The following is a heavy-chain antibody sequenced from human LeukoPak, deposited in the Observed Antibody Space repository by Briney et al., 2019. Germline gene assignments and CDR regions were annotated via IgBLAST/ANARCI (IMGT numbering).Heavy chain of an antibody. CDR1: GGSISSGSYY. D-gene: IGHD3-10*01. J-gene: IGHJ4*02. CDR2: IYTSGST. V-gene: IGHV4-61*02. CDR3: ARARSGTDKEYYFDY. Sequence: SETLSLTCTVSGGSISSGSYYWSWIRQPAGKGLEWIGRIYTSGSTNYNPSLKSRVTISVDTSKNQFSLKLSSVTAADTAVYYCARARSGTDKEYYFDYWGQGTLVTVSS.